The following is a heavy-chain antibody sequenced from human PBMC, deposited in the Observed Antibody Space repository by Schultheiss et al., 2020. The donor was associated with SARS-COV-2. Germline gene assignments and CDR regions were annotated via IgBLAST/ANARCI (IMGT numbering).Heavy chain of an antibody. J-gene: IGHJ4*02. CDR1: GGSINSYY. CDR3: ARGASSPGERYFDY. D-gene: IGHD7-27*01. V-gene: IGHV4-4*07. CDR2: IYSSGNT. Sequence: SETLSLTCTVSGGSINSYYMSWTRQPAGKGLEWIGRIYSSGNTHYSPSLRSRVTVAVDASKNQLTLKLRSVTAADTAVYYCARGASSPGERYFDYWGQGTLVTVSS.